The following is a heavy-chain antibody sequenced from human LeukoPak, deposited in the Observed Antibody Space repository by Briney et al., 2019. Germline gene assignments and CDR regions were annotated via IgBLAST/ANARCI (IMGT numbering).Heavy chain of an antibody. CDR3: ARSSRELGGYAPWELMPPFDY. V-gene: IGHV3-21*01. D-gene: IGHD1-7*01. J-gene: IGHJ4*02. Sequence: GSLRLSCAASGFTFDDYGMSWVRQAPGKGLEWVSSISSSSSYIYYADSVKGRFTISRDNAKNSLYLQMNSLRAEDTAVYYCARSSRELGGYAPWELMPPFDYWGQGTLVTVSS. CDR1: GFTFDDYG. CDR2: ISSSSSYI.